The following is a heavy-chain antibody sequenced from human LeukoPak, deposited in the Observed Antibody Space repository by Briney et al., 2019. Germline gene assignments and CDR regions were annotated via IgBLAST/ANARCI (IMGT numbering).Heavy chain of an antibody. CDR1: GVTFSSYS. CDR2: ISSSSSTI. D-gene: IGHD3-22*01. CDR3: ARDSGYSDY. V-gene: IGHV3-48*01. J-gene: IGHJ4*02. Sequence: GGSLRLSCAASGVTFSSYSRNWVRQAPGKGLEWVSYISSSSSTIYYTDSVKGRFTSSRDNAKNSLYLQMNSLRAEDTAVYYCARDSGYSDYWGQGTLVTVSS.